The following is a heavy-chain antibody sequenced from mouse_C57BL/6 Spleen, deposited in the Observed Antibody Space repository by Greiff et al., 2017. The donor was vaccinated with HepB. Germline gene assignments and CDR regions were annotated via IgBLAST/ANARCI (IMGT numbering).Heavy chain of an antibody. CDR2: IYPGDGDT. J-gene: IGHJ2*01. CDR3: ARWRGSSPFDY. V-gene: IGHV1-82*01. D-gene: IGHD1-1*01. CDR1: GYAFSSSW. Sequence: VKLQESGPELVKPGASVKISCKASGYAFSSSWMNWVKQRPGKGLEWIGRIYPGDGDTNYNGKFKGKATLTADKSSSTAYMQLSSLTSEDSAVYFCARWRGSSPFDYWGQGTTLTVSS.